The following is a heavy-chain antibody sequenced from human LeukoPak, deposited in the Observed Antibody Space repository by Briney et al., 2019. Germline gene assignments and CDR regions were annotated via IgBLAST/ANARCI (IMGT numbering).Heavy chain of an antibody. CDR2: IDRDGGVR. CDR3: ARDPGSSAFDL. D-gene: IGHD1-14*01. J-gene: IGHJ4*02. Sequence: GGSLRLSCAASGFSFSSYWMSWGRQTPKKWLEFVGNIDRDGGVRNYMDSLKGRCTISRDNGKKSLYLEINSLRADDTAVYYCARDPGSSAFDLWGRGALVTVSS. CDR1: GFSFSSYW. V-gene: IGHV3-7*01.